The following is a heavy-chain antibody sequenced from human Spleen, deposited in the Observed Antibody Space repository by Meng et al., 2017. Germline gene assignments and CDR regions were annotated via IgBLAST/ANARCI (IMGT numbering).Heavy chain of an antibody. CDR2: IYYTGST. D-gene: IGHD3-10*01. CDR3: ARGALGRYYYFDS. J-gene: IGHJ4*02. V-gene: IGHV4-31*01. Sequence: SETLSLTCTVSGGSISSSSYYWGWIRQPPGKGLEWIGYIYYTGSTFYNPSLKSLVSISVDTSKNQFSLKVNSVTAADTAVYYCARGALGRYYYFDSWGQGTLVTVSS. CDR1: GGSISSSSYY.